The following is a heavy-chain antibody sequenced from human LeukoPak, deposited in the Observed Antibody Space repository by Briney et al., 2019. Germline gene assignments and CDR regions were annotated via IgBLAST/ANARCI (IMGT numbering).Heavy chain of an antibody. CDR2: IMQDGSER. D-gene: IGHD4-17*01. J-gene: IGHJ4*02. Sequence: GGSLRLSCAASGFTFSSSWMSWVRQAPGKGLEWVANIMQDGSERYYVDSVEGRFTISRDNAKNSLYLQMNSLRAEDTAVYYCARALTVTQDLTDYWGQGTLVTVSS. CDR1: GFTFSSSW. V-gene: IGHV3-7*01. CDR3: ARALTVTQDLTDY.